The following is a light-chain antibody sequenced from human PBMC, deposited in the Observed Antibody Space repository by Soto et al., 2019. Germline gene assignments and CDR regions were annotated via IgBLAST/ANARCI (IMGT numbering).Light chain of an antibody. CDR3: QHYVTSSIT. V-gene: IGKV3-20*01. CDR2: GAS. Sequence: EIVLAPSPGTLSLSPGERAPLSRRGSQSVTSTSLAWYQQKPGQAPRLLMYGASSRATGTPDRISGGGSGTDFTLTISRLEPEDFAVYYCQHYVTSSITFGQGTRLEIK. CDR1: QSVTSTS. J-gene: IGKJ5*01.